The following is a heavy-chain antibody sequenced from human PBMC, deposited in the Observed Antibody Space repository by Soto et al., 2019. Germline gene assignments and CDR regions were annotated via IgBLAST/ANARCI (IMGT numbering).Heavy chain of an antibody. Sequence: QVQLVESGGGVVQPGRSLRLSCAASGFTFSSYGMHWVRQAPGKGLEWVAGISYDGSNKYYADSVKGRFTISRDNSKNTLYLQMNSLRAEDTGVYYCAKVTRFTASYGGNAPYFQHWGQGTLVTVSS. D-gene: IGHD4-17*01. V-gene: IGHV3-30*18. CDR1: GFTFSSYG. J-gene: IGHJ1*01. CDR3: AKVTRFTASYGGNAPYFQH. CDR2: ISYDGSNK.